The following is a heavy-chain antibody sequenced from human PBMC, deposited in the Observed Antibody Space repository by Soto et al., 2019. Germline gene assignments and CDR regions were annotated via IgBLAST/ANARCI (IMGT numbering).Heavy chain of an antibody. V-gene: IGHV3-23*01. J-gene: IGHJ6*02. CDR3: AKGLVATTYYYYYYGMDV. D-gene: IGHD5-12*01. CDR1: GVSFSSYA. Sequence: GSXMRSCTACGVSFSSYAMSWVRKAPGKGLEWVSAISGSGGSTYYADPVKGRFTISRDNSKNTLYLQMNSLRAEDTAVYYCAKGLVATTYYYYYYGMDVCGRRTTVTVSS. CDR2: ISGSGGST.